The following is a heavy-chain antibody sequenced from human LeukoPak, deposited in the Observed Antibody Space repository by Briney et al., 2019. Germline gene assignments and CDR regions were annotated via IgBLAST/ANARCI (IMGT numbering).Heavy chain of an antibody. CDR1: GFTFSTYA. V-gene: IGHV3-7*01. J-gene: IGHJ4*02. Sequence: PGGSLRLSCAASGFTFSTYAMSWVRQAPGKGLEWVANIKQAGSEKYYVDSVKGRFTISRDNAKNSLYLQMNSLRAEDTAVYYCARGRDLRYWGQGTLVTVSS. CDR3: ARGRDLRY. CDR2: IKQAGSEK.